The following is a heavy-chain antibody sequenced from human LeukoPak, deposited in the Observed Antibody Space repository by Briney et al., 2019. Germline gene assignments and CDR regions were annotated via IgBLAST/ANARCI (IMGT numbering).Heavy chain of an antibody. CDR1: GFTVSSNY. V-gene: IGHV3-53*01. J-gene: IGHJ6*02. CDR3: ARGSYGMDV. CDR2: IYGGGNI. Sequence: GGSLRLSCAASGFTVSSNYMNWVRQAPGKGLEWVSVIYGGGNIYYADSVKGRLTISRDNSKNTLHLQMNGLRAEDTAVYYCARGSYGMDVWGQGTTVTVSS.